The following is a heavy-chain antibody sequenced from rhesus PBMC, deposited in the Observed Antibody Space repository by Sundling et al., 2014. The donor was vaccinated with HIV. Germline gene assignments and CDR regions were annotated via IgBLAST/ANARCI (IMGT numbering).Heavy chain of an antibody. CDR2: INGNFGRT. J-gene: IGHJ4*01. V-gene: IGHV4-80*01. CDR1: GTSISDYW. CDR3: AIGLGTRKFDS. D-gene: IGHD5-24*01. Sequence: QVQLQESGPGLVKPAETLSLTCTVSGTSISDYWWTWIRQPPGKGLDWIGEINGNFGRTNYNSSLKSRVTISRDTPKNQFSLTLTSVTAADTAIYYCAIGLGTRKFDSWGQGLLVTVSS.